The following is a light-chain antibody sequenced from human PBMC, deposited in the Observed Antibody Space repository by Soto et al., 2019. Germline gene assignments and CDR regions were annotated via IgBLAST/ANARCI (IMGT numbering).Light chain of an antibody. CDR1: QSVSSN. Sequence: EIVMTQSPATLSVSPGERATLSCRASQSVSSNLAWYQQKPGQAPRLLIYGASTRATGIPARFGGSGSGTEFTLTIGSLQSEDFAVYYCQQYNNWQWTFGQGTKVDIK. CDR3: QQYNNWQWT. J-gene: IGKJ1*01. CDR2: GAS. V-gene: IGKV3-15*01.